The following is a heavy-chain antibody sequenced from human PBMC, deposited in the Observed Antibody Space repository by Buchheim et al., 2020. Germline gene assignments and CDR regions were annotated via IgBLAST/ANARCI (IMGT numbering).Heavy chain of an antibody. V-gene: IGHV3-23*01. CDR1: GFTFSSYA. D-gene: IGHD3-3*01. CDR2: ISGSGGST. J-gene: IGHJ4*02. CDR3: AKDLWGASYDFWSGYANFDY. Sequence: EVQLLESGGGLVQPGGSLRLSCAASGFTFSSYAMSWVRQAPGKGLEWVSTISGSGGSTYYADSVKGRFTISRDNSKNTLSLQMNSLRAEDTAVYYCAKDLWGASYDFWSGYANFDYWGQGTL.